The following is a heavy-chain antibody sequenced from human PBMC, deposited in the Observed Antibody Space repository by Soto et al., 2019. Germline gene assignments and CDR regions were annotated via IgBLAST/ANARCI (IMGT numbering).Heavy chain of an antibody. J-gene: IGHJ4*02. CDR1: GGSFSGYY. Sequence: SETLSLTCAVYGGSFSGYYWSWIRQPPGKGLEWIGEINHSGSTNYNPSLKSRVTISVDTSKNQFSLKLSSVTAADTAVYYCARGPQTIAVAVHIDYWGQGTLVTVSS. D-gene: IGHD6-19*01. CDR3: ARGPQTIAVAVHIDY. V-gene: IGHV4-34*01. CDR2: INHSGST.